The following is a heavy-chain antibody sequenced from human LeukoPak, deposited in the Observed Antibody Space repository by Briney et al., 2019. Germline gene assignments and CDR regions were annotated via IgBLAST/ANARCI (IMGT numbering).Heavy chain of an antibody. CDR2: TSYDGSNK. V-gene: IGHV3-30*18. CDR3: AKGGESSGYYGGPDY. Sequence: GRSLRLSCAASGFTFSGYGMHWVRQAPGKGLEWVAVTSYDGSNKYYRDSVRGRFTISRDNSKNTLYLQMNGLRAEDTAVYYCAKGGESSGYYGGPDYWGQGTLVTVSS. J-gene: IGHJ4*02. D-gene: IGHD3-22*01. CDR1: GFTFSGYG.